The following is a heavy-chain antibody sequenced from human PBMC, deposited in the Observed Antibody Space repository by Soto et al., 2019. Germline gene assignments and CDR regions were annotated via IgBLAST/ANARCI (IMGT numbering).Heavy chain of an antibody. D-gene: IGHD2-15*01. V-gene: IGHV3-30-3*01. Sequence: QVQLVESGGGVVQPGRSLRLSCAADRFTFSSCVVQWVRQAPGKGLEWVAVISYDGNNKYYADSVKGRFTISRDNSKNTLYLQMNSLRAEDTAVYYCARPGCDGGRCYTLVGLRYGMDVWGQGTTVTVSS. CDR1: RFTFSSCV. J-gene: IGHJ6*02. CDR2: ISYDGNNK. CDR3: ARPGCDGGRCYTLVGLRYGMDV.